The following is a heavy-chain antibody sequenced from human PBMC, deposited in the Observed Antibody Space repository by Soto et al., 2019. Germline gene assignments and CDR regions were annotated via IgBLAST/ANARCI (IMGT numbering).Heavy chain of an antibody. V-gene: IGHV3-74*01. J-gene: IGHJ4*02. D-gene: IGHD3-9*01. Sequence: PGGSLRLSCAASGFTFSSYWMHWVRQAPGKGLVWVSRINSDGSSTSYADSVKGRFTISRDNAKNTLYLQMNCLRAEDTAVYYCARGGDYDILTGYGPFDYWGQGTLVTVSS. CDR1: GFTFSSYW. CDR2: INSDGSST. CDR3: ARGGDYDILTGYGPFDY.